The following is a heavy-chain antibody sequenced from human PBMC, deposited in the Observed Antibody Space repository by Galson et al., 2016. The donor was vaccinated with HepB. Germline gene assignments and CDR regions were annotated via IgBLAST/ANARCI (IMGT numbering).Heavy chain of an antibody. CDR3: ARDIVVVPGQDAFDI. CDR1: GFTVSSNY. V-gene: IGHV3-53*01. D-gene: IGHD2-2*01. Sequence: SLRLSCAASGFTVSSNYMSWVRQAPGKGLEWVSVIYSGGSTYYADSMKGRFTISRDNSKNTLYLQMNSLRAEDTAVYYCARDIVVVPGQDAFDIWGQGTMVTVSS. CDR2: IYSGGST. J-gene: IGHJ3*02.